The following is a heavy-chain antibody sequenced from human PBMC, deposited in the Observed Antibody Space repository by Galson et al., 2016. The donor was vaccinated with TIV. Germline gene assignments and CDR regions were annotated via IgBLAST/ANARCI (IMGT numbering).Heavy chain of an antibody. Sequence: SVKVSCKVSGYTFTELSMHWVRQVPGKGLEWMGGFDPEEGETIYQETFQGRVTMTEDTSTDTAYMELSSLRSEDTAVYYCGTVGSPSWSPLPSASYFSVDVWGQGTTVTVSS. D-gene: IGHD1-26*01. J-gene: IGHJ6*02. CDR2: FDPEEGET. CDR1: GYTFTELS. V-gene: IGHV1-24*01. CDR3: GTVGSPSWSPLPSASYFSVDV.